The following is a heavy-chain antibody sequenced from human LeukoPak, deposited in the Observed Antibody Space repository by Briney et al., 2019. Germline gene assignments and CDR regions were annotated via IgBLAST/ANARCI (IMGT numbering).Heavy chain of an antibody. Sequence: KPSETLSLTCTVSGGSISSSSYYWGWIRQPPGKGLEWIGSIYYSGSTYYNPSLKSRVTISVDTSKNQFSLKLSSVTAADTAVYYCARDLQPAAKRHGWFDPWGQGTLVTVSS. V-gene: IGHV4-39*07. D-gene: IGHD2-2*01. J-gene: IGHJ5*02. CDR1: GGSISSSSYY. CDR3: ARDLQPAAKRHGWFDP. CDR2: IYYSGST.